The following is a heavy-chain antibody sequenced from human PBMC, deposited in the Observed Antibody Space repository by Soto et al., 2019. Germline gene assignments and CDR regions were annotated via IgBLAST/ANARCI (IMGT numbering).Heavy chain of an antibody. D-gene: IGHD6-19*01. CDR3: ASVSGWYDYYYYMDV. Sequence: SETLSLTCTVSGGSISSYYWSWIRQPPGKGLEWIGYIYYSGSTNYNPSLKSRVTISVDTSKNQFSLKLSSVTAADTAVYYCASVSGWYDYYYYMDVWGKGTTGTSP. V-gene: IGHV4-59*01. CDR1: GGSISSYY. CDR2: IYYSGST. J-gene: IGHJ6*03.